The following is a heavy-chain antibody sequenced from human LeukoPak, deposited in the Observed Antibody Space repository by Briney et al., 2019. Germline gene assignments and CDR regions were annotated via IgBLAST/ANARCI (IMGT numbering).Heavy chain of an antibody. CDR2: INHSGST. D-gene: IGHD5-18*01. CDR1: GGSFSGYY. V-gene: IGHV4-34*01. Sequence: SETLSLTCAVYGGSFSGYYWSWIRQPPVKGLEWIGEINHSGSTNYNPSLKSRVTISVDTSKNQFSLKLSSVTAADTAVYYCARATAMVSPNFDYWGQGTLVTVSS. CDR3: ARATAMVSPNFDY. J-gene: IGHJ4*02.